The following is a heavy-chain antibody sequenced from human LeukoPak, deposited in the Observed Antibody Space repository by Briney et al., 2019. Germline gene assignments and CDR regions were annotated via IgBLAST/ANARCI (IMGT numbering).Heavy chain of an antibody. CDR1: GYSISSGYY. CDR2: IYHSGST. D-gene: IGHD1-26*01. J-gene: IGHJ3*02. V-gene: IGHV4-38-2*02. Sequence: PSETLSLTCTVSGYSISSGYYWGWIRPPPGKGLEWIGSIYHSGSTYYNPSLKSRVTISVDTSKNQFSLKLSSVTAADTAVYYCARISGSYFRGAFDIWGQGTMVTVSS. CDR3: ARISGSYFRGAFDI.